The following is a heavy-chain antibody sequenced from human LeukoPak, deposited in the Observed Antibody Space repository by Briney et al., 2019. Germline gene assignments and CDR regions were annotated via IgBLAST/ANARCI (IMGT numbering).Heavy chain of an antibody. CDR1: GFTFSSYA. J-gene: IGHJ4*02. CDR2: ITGSGGNT. CDR3: AKGHYYGSGSLDY. V-gene: IGHV3-23*01. D-gene: IGHD3-10*01. Sequence: GGSLRLSCAASGFTFSSYAMSWVRQAPGKGLKWVSAITGSGGNTYYADSAQGRFTISRDNSKNTLYVQMNSLRAEDTAVYYCAKGHYYGSGSLDYWGQGTLVTVS.